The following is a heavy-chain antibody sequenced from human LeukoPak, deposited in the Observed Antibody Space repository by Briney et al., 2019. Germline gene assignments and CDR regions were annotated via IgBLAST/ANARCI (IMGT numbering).Heavy chain of an antibody. CDR3: ARRYCSGGSCSYFDY. CDR1: GFTFSSYA. Sequence: GGSLRLSCAASGFTFSSYAMHWVRQAPGKGLEYVSSISGSGGSTYYASSVKGRFTISRDNSKNTLYLQMGSLRAEDMAVYYCARRYCSGGSCSYFDYWGQGTLVTVSS. D-gene: IGHD2-15*01. CDR2: ISGSGGST. J-gene: IGHJ4*02. V-gene: IGHV3-64*01.